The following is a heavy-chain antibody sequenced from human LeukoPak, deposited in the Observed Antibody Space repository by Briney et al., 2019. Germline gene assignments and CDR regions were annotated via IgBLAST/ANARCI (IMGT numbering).Heavy chain of an antibody. Sequence: GGSLRLSCAASGFTFSSYEMNWVRQAPGKGLEWVSYISSSGSTIYYADSVKGRFTISRDNAKNSLYLQMNSLRAEDTAVYYCARGGITMVRGVQNWFDPWGQGTLVTVSS. CDR3: ARGGITMVRGVQNWFDP. CDR2: ISSSGSTI. V-gene: IGHV3-48*03. J-gene: IGHJ5*02. CDR1: GFTFSSYE. D-gene: IGHD3-10*01.